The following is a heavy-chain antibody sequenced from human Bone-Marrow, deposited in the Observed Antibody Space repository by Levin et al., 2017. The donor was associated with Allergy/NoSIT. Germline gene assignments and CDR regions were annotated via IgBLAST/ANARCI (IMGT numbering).Heavy chain of an antibody. V-gene: IGHV3-15*01. Sequence: PGGSLRLSCVASGFTFSKAWMTWVRQAPGKGLEWVAHIRDKTDGGTTDYASPVKGRFTISRDDSKNTLYLQMNSLKSEDTGVYYCYSGRDGDDDRPDHWGQGTLVTVSS. J-gene: IGHJ4*02. CDR3: YSGRDGDDDRPDH. CDR2: IRDKTDGGTT. CDR1: GFTFSKAW. D-gene: IGHD5-24*01.